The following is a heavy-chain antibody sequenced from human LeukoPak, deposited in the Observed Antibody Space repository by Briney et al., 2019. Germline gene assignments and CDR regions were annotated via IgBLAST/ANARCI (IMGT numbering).Heavy chain of an antibody. V-gene: IGHV3-66*02. J-gene: IGHJ6*03. CDR3: ATDLVDTASYYYMDV. CDR1: GFTVSSNY. CDR2: IYSGGST. D-gene: IGHD5-18*01. Sequence: GGSLRLSCAASGFTVSSNYMSWVRQAPGKGLEWVSVIYSGGSTYYADSVKGRFTISRDNSKNTLYLQMNSLRAEDTAVYYCATDLVDTASYYYMDVWGKGTTVTVSS.